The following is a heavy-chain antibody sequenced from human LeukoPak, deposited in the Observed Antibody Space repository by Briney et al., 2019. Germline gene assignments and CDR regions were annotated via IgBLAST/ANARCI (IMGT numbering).Heavy chain of an antibody. CDR1: GFTFSNYA. V-gene: IGHV3-23*01. D-gene: IGHD4-17*01. CDR3: AKAPTTVTPSNFDY. Sequence: GGSLRLSCAASGFTFSNYAMSWVRQAPGKGLEWVSGISGSGGTKYYADSVKGRFTISRDNSKNTLYLQINSLRAEDTAVYYCAKAPTTVTPSNFDYWGQGTLVTVSS. CDR2: ISGSGGTK. J-gene: IGHJ4*02.